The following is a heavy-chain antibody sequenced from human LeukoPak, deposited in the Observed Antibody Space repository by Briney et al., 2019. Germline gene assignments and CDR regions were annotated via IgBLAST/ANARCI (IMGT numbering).Heavy chain of an antibody. J-gene: IGHJ6*02. Sequence: KPGGSLRLSCAASGITFSDYYMSWIRQAPGKGLEWVSYISGTSSYTSYADSVKGRFTISRDNAKNSLYLQMNSLRPEDTALYYCARDCSGSHLQLCGMDVWGQGTTVTVSS. D-gene: IGHD1-26*01. CDR1: GITFSDYY. V-gene: IGHV3-11*06. CDR2: ISGTSSYT. CDR3: ARDCSGSHLQLCGMDV.